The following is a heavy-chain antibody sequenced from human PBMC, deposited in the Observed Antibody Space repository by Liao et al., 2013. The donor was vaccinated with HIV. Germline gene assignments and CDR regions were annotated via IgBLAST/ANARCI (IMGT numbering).Heavy chain of an antibody. CDR3: ARVSYSNSWAADY. Sequence: QVQLQESGSGLVKPSQTLSLTCTVSGGSISSGGYYWSWIRQPAGKGLEWIGRIYTSGSTNYNPSLKSRVTISVDTSKNQFSLKLSSVTAADTAVYYCARVSYSNSWAADYWGQGTLVTVSS. D-gene: IGHD6-13*01. CDR2: IYTSGST. V-gene: IGHV4-61*02. CDR1: GGSISSGGYY. J-gene: IGHJ4*02.